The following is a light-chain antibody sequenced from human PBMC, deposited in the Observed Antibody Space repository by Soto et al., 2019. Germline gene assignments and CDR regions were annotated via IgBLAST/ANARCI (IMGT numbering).Light chain of an antibody. CDR2: EVT. CDR1: SSDVGGYNY. CDR3: SSYAGSNNLGV. J-gene: IGLJ2*01. V-gene: IGLV2-8*01. Sequence: QSDLTQPPSASGSPGQSVTISCTGTSSDVGGYNYVSWYQQHPGKAPKLMIYEVTKRPSGVPDRFSGSKSGNTASLTVSGLQAEYEADYYCSSYAGSNNLGVFGGGTKLTVL.